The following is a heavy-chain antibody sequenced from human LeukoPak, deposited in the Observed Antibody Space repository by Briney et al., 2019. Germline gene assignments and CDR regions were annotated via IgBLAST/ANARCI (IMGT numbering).Heavy chain of an antibody. V-gene: IGHV3-23*01. CDR2: ISGSGTTT. Sequence: PGGSLRLSCAASGFIFSSYAMTWVRQAPGRGLEWLSTISGSGTTTYYVDSVKGRFTVSRDNSKNTLYLQMSSLRAEDTALYYCAKDEVFGDYDSSGYLGYWGQGTLVTVSS. D-gene: IGHD3-22*01. CDR1: GFIFSSYA. J-gene: IGHJ4*02. CDR3: AKDEVFGDYDSSGYLGY.